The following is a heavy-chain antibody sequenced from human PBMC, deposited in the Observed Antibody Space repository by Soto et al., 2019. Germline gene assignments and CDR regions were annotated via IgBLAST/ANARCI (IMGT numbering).Heavy chain of an antibody. CDR3: ARVPTGSGYNWFDP. D-gene: IGHD1-1*01. CDR1: GDSISRGGYY. CDR2: IFYSGST. V-gene: IGHV4-31*03. Sequence: SETLSLTCTVSGDSISRGGYYWSWIRQYPEKGLELIGYIFYSGSTYYNPSLKSRVTISVDTSKNQFSLTLTSMTAADTAVYYCARVPTGSGYNWFDPWGQGTLVTVSS. J-gene: IGHJ5*02.